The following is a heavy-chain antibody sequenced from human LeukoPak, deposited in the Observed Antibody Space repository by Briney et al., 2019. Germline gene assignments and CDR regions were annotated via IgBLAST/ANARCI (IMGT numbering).Heavy chain of an antibody. CDR3: ARVPPDSSGYYYVLYFDY. CDR1: RYTFTSYG. D-gene: IGHD3-22*01. CDR2: ISAYNGNT. V-gene: IGHV1-18*01. Sequence: GASVKVSCKASRYTFTSYGINWVRQAPGQGLEWMGWISAYNGNTNYAQKLQGRVTMTTDTSTSTAYMELRSLRSDDTAVYYCARVPPDSSGYYYVLYFDYWGQGTLVTVSS. J-gene: IGHJ4*02.